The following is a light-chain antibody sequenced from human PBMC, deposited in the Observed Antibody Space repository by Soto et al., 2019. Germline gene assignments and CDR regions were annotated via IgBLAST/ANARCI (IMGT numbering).Light chain of an antibody. J-gene: IGKJ4*01. Sequence: EVMMSQSPSTLSVSQEEGATLSCRASQGIGDTLAWYQHKPGQTPRLLIYDTSTRATGVPTRFSGSRSGAEFTLTINSLQSEDFAVYYCQPYNNWPLTFGGGTKVDIK. CDR1: QGIGDT. CDR2: DTS. V-gene: IGKV3-15*01. CDR3: QPYNNWPLT.